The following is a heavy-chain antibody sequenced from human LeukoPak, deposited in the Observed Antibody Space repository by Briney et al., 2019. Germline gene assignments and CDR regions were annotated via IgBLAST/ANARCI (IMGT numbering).Heavy chain of an antibody. CDR2: INPNSGGT. V-gene: IGHV1-2*02. CDR3: ARADYDFWSGYYGGTNWFDP. D-gene: IGHD3-3*01. J-gene: IGHJ5*02. Sequence: ASVKVSCKASGYTFTGYYMHWVRQAPGQGLEWMGWINPNSGGTNYAQKFQGRVTMTRGTSISTAYMELSRLRSDDTAVYYCARADYDFWSGYYGGTNWFDPWGQGTLVTVSS. CDR1: GYTFTGYY.